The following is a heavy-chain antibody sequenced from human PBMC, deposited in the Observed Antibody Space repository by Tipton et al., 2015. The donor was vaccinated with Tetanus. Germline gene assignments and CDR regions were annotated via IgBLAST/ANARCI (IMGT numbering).Heavy chain of an antibody. V-gene: IGHV3-7*01. J-gene: IGHJ4*02. D-gene: IGHD3-22*01. CDR1: GFTFSSYW. Sequence: LRLSCAASGFTFSSYWMSWVRQAPGKGLEWVANIKQDGSEKYYVDSVKGRFTISRDNAKNSLYLQMNSLRAEDTAVYYCARDYYYDSSGYLLWGQGTLVTVSS. CDR3: ARDYYYDSSGYLL. CDR2: IKQDGSEK.